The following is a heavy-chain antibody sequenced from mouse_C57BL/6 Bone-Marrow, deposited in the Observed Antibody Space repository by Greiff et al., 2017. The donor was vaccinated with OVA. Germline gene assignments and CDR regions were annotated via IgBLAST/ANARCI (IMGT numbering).Heavy chain of an antibody. CDR1: GFTFSDFY. CDR2: SRNKANDYTT. J-gene: IGHJ1*03. CDR3: ARAVDYYGSSYWYFDV. D-gene: IGHD1-1*01. V-gene: IGHV7-1*01. Sequence: EVQGVESGGGLVQSGRSLRLSCAPSGFTFSDFYMEWVRQAPGKGLEWIAASRNKANDYTTEYSASVKGRFIVSRDTSQSILYLQMNALRAEDTAIYYCARAVDYYGSSYWYFDVWGTGTTVTVSS.